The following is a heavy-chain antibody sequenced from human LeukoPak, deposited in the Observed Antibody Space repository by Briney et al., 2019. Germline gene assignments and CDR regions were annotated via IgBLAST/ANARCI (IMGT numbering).Heavy chain of an antibody. D-gene: IGHD3-22*01. Sequence: PSETLSLTCAVYGGSFSGYYWSWIRQPPGKGLEWIGEINHSGSTNYNPSLKSRVTISVDTSKNQFSLELSSVTAADTAVYYCAXXXXXXXXXXXYYLRRSYFDYWGQGTLVTVSS. CDR3: AXXXXXXXXXXXYYLRRSYFDY. J-gene: IGHJ4*02. CDR2: INHSGST. CDR1: GGSFSGYY. V-gene: IGHV4-34*01.